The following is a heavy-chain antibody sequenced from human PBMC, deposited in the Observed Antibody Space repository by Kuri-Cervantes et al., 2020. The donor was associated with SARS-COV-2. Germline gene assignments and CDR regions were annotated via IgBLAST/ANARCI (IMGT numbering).Heavy chain of an antibody. V-gene: IGHV4-39*07. CDR1: GGSISSRSYY. Sequence: SETLSLTCTVSGGSISSRSYYWGWIRQPPGKGLEWIGSIYYSGSTYYNPSLKSRVTISVDTSKNQFSLKLSSVTAADTAVYYCARRVQLWPYDAFDIWGQGTMVTVSS. D-gene: IGHD5-18*01. CDR3: ARRVQLWPYDAFDI. CDR2: IYYSGST. J-gene: IGHJ3*02.